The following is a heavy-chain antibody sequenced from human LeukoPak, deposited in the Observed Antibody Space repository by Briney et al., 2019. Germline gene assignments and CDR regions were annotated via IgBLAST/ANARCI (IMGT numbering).Heavy chain of an antibody. V-gene: IGHV7-4-1*02. CDR2: INTVTGNP. Sequence: VASVKVSCKASGYTFTGYYMHWVRQAPGQGLEWMGWINTVTGNPMYAQGFTGRFVFSLDTSVTTAYLQISSLKAEDTAVYYCARGGNYYDASAPYAGWGQGTLVTVSS. CDR3: ARGGNYYDASAPYAG. J-gene: IGHJ4*02. D-gene: IGHD3-22*01. CDR1: GYTFTGYY.